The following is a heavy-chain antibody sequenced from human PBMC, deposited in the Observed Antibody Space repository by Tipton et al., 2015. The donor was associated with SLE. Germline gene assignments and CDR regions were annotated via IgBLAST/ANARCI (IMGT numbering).Heavy chain of an antibody. Sequence: TLSLTCTVSGDSISSGNYYWSWIRQPAGKGLEWIGYIYTSGSTKYNPSLKSRVTISVDTSKKQFSLKLSSVTAADTAVYYCASWGYSSGWYDYWGQGTLVTVSS. CDR3: ASWGYSSGWYDY. CDR2: IYTSGST. CDR1: GDSISSGNYY. D-gene: IGHD6-19*01. J-gene: IGHJ4*02. V-gene: IGHV4-61*09.